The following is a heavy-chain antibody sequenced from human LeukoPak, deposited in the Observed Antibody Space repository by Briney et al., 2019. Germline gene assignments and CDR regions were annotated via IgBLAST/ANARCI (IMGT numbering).Heavy chain of an antibody. CDR2: IYYSGST. D-gene: IGHD4-17*01. Sequence: SETLSLTCTVSGGSVSSRSYYWSWIRQPPGKGLEWIGYIYYSGSTNYNPSLKSRVTISVDTSKNQFSLKLSSVTAADTAVHFCARDLGGTYAHYFDYWGQGTLVTVSS. CDR1: GGSVSSRSYY. V-gene: IGHV4-61*01. J-gene: IGHJ4*02. CDR3: ARDLGGTYAHYFDY.